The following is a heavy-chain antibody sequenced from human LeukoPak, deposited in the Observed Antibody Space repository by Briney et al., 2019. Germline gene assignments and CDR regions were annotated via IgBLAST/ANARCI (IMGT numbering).Heavy chain of an antibody. CDR1: GYTFTSYD. V-gene: IGHV1-8*01. Sequence: GASVKVSCTASGYTFTSYDLNWVRQATGQGLEWIGWMNPNSGSTGYAQKFQGRATLTRSTSISTAYMELRSLTSEDTAVYYCARDYGGNSGWFDPWGQGTLVTVSS. D-gene: IGHD4-23*01. CDR3: ARDYGGNSGWFDP. J-gene: IGHJ5*02. CDR2: MNPNSGST.